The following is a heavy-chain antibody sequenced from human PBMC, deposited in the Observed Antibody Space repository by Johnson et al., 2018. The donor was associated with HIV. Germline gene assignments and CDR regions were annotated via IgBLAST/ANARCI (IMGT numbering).Heavy chain of an antibody. CDR3: TTGQLERRSPNDAFDI. J-gene: IGHJ3*02. Sequence: QVQLMESGGGVVQPGRSLRLSCAASRFTFSSYAMHWVRQAPGKGLEWVALISYDASNKYYADSVKGRFTISRDNSKNTLYLQMNSLRAEDTAVYYCTTGQLERRSPNDAFDIWGQGTMVTVSS. CDR1: RFTFSSYA. D-gene: IGHD1-1*01. V-gene: IGHV3-30-3*01. CDR2: ISYDASNK.